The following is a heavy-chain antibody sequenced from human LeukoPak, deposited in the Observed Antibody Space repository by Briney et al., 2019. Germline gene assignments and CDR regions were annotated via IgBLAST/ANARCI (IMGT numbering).Heavy chain of an antibody. CDR3: ARDKQWLEYPDY. CDR2: ISYDGSNK. V-gene: IGHV3-30*04. Sequence: PGRSLRLSCPASGFTFSSYAMHWVRRAPGKGLEWVAVISYDGSNKYYADSVKGRFTISRDNSKNTLYLQMNSLRAEDTAVYYCARDKQWLEYPDYWGQGTLVTVSS. CDR1: GFTFSSYA. J-gene: IGHJ4*02. D-gene: IGHD6-19*01.